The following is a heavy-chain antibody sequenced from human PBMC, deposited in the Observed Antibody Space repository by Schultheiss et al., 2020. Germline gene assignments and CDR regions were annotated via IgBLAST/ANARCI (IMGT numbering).Heavy chain of an antibody. J-gene: IGHJ4*02. CDR1: GFTFSSYW. D-gene: IGHD3-10*01. CDR3: ARDDEGSFDY. V-gene: IGHV3-21*01. Sequence: GGSLRLSCAASGFTFSSYWMSWVRQAPGKGLEWVSSISSSSSYIYYADSVKGRFTISRDNAKNSLYLQMNSLRAEDTAVYYCARDDEGSFDYWGQGTLVTVSS. CDR2: ISSSSSYI.